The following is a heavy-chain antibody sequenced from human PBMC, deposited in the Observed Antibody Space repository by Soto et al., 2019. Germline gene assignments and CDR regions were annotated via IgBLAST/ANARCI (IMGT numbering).Heavy chain of an antibody. CDR3: VRGHRDHYHANRYLVRH. CDR1: GFTFSSYW. J-gene: IGHJ4*02. D-gene: IGHD3-16*02. V-gene: IGHV3-74*01. CDR2: IKSDGSGT. Sequence: EVQRVESGGGLVQPGGSLTLSCAASGFTFSSYWMHWVRQAPGKGLVWVSRIKSDGSGTFYADSVKGRLTIARDNDRNTLYLHTTRLLAEYTSLYFCVRGHRDHYHANRYLVRHWGQGTLVTVSS.